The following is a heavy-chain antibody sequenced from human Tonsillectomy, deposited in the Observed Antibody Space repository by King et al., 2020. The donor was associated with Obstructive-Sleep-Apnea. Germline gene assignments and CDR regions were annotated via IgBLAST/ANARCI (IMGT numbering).Heavy chain of an antibody. CDR3: AREGGYSYGYELYVFDI. V-gene: IGHV3-30-3*01. J-gene: IGHJ3*02. CDR2: ISYDGINK. D-gene: IGHD5-18*01. Sequence: QVQLVESGGGVVQPGRSLRLSCAASGFTFSSYALHWVRQAPGKGLEWVAVISYDGINKYYADSVKGRFTISRDNSKNTLYLEMNSLRAEDTAVYYCAREGGYSYGYELYVFDIWGQGTMVTVSS. CDR1: GFTFSSYA.